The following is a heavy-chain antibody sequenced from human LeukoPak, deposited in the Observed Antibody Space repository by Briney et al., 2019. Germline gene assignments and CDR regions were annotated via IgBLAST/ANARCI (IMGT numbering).Heavy chain of an antibody. J-gene: IGHJ4*02. CDR3: ARVNTMVRGVVDY. D-gene: IGHD3-10*01. Sequence: SQTLSLTCTVSGGSINSGDYYWSWIRQPPGKGLEWIGYIYYSGSTYYNPSLKSRVTISVDTSKNQFSLKLSSVTAADTAVYYCARVNTMVRGVVDYWGQGTLVTVSS. CDR1: GGSINSGDYY. V-gene: IGHV4-30-4*01. CDR2: IYYSGST.